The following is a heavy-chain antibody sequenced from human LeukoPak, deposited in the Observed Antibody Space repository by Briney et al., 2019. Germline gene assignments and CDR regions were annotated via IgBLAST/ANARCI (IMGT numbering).Heavy chain of an antibody. D-gene: IGHD6-19*01. V-gene: IGHV3-21*01. Sequence: GGSLRLSCAASGFTFSSYNMNWVRQAPGKGLEWVSSITSSSTYIYYADSVKGRFTISRDNSKNTLYLQMNSLRAEDTAVYYCAEDAYSSGPDIWGKGTTVTISS. CDR2: ITSSSTYI. CDR3: AEDAYSSGPDI. J-gene: IGHJ6*04. CDR1: GFTFSSYN.